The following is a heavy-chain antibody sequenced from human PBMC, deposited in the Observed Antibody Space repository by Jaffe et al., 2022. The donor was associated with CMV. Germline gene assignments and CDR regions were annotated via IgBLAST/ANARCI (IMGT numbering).Heavy chain of an antibody. V-gene: IGHV5-51*01. CDR2: IFPGDSDV. CDR3: ARLGLKVAVHFDS. J-gene: IGHJ4*02. Sequence: EVQLVQSGTEMRRPGESLKISCEASGYIFTDYWIGWVRQMPGKGLEWVGIIFPGDSDVRFSPSFQGRLTISADSSTYTAYLQWTTLEASDTATYYCARLGLKVAVHFDSWGPGTQVTVSS. CDR1: GYIFTDYW. D-gene: IGHD6-19*01.